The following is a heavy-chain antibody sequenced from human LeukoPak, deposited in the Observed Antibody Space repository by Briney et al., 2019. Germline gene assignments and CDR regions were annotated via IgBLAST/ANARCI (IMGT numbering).Heavy chain of an antibody. CDR3: ARDSPHITMVRGVIYYYYYMDV. V-gene: IGHV3-7*01. CDR2: IKQDGSEK. CDR1: GFTFSSYW. J-gene: IGHJ6*03. Sequence: GGSLRLSCAASGFTFSSYWMSWVRQAPGEGREWVANIKQDGSEKYYVDSVKGRFTISRDNAKNSLYLQMNSLRADDTAVYYCARDSPHITMVRGVIYYYYYMDVWGKGTTVTVSS. D-gene: IGHD3-10*01.